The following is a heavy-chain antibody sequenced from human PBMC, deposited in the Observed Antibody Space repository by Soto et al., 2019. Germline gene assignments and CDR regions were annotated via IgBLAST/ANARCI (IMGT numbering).Heavy chain of an antibody. V-gene: IGHV4-34*01. CDR3: ARDRVLLGRWFDP. CDR2: INHSGST. Sequence: SETLSLTCAVYGGSFSGYYWSWIRQPPGKGLEWIGEINHSGSTNYNPSLKSRVTISVDTSKNQFSLKLSSVTAADTAAYYCARDRVLLGRWFDPWGQGTLVTVSS. D-gene: IGHD3-10*01. J-gene: IGHJ5*02. CDR1: GGSFSGYY.